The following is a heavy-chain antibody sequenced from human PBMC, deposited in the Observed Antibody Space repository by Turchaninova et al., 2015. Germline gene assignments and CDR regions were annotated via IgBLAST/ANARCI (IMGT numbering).Heavy chain of an antibody. CDR2: SYYSGST. V-gene: IGHV4-31*03. Sequence: QVQLQESGPGLVEPSQTMSLPCTVPGGTISSGGYYWSWIRQHPGKGLEWIGYSYYSGSTYYNPSLKSRVTISVDTAKNQFSLKLSSVTAADTAVYYCARDLTGSNWFDPWGQGTLVTVSS. CDR3: ARDLTGSNWFDP. J-gene: IGHJ5*02. D-gene: IGHD1-14*01. CDR1: GGTISSGGYY.